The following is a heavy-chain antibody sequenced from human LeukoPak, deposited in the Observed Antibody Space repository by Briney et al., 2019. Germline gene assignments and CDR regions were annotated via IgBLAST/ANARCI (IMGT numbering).Heavy chain of an antibody. CDR1: GFNVSSNY. CDR3: ARLTGRGFDI. V-gene: IGHV3-53*01. D-gene: IGHD3-10*01. CDR2: IYSGGRT. J-gene: IGHJ3*02. Sequence: PGGSLRLSCAVSGFNVSSNYMTWVRQAPGKGLEWVSIIYSGGRTYYADSVKGRFTISRDNSKNTLYLQMNSLRVEDTAVYYCARLTGRGFDIWGQGTMLTVSS.